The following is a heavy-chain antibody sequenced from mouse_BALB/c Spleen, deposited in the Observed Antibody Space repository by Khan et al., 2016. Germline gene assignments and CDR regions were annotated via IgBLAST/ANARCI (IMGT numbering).Heavy chain of an antibody. Sequence: QVRLQQSGPELVKPGASVRISCKASGYTFTSYYIHWVKQRPGQGLEWIGWIYPGNVNTKYNEKFKGKATLTADKSSSTAYMQLSSLTSEDSAVYFCARSTMTQLDYWGQGTTLTVSS. CDR3: ARSTMTQLDY. CDR1: GYTFTSYY. J-gene: IGHJ2*01. V-gene: IGHV1S56*01. D-gene: IGHD2-4*01. CDR2: IYPGNVNT.